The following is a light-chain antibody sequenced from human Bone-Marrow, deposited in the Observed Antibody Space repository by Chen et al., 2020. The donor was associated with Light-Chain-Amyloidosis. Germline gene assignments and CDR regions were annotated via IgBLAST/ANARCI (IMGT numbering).Light chain of an antibody. CDR2: YDS. J-gene: IGLJ2*01. CDR1: NIGSQT. V-gene: IGLV3-21*04. Sequence: SYVLTQPPSVSVAPGKTATLTWGGNNIGSQTVHWYQQKSGQAPVLVIYYDSGRPSGIPERLSGSHSGNAATLTIKRVEAGDEADYYCHVWDESSDHVVFGGGTKLTVL. CDR3: HVWDESSDHVV.